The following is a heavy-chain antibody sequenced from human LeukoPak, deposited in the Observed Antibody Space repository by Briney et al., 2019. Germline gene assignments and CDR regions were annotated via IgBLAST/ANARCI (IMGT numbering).Heavy chain of an antibody. V-gene: IGHV5-51*01. CDR3: ARRQGWKVPPVNGNYYYGLDV. Sequence: GESLKISCKGSGYSFSTSWIAWVRQTPGKGLEWMGIIYPGDSDTKYSPSFQGQVTISADKSIATAYLQWSSLKASDTAIYYCARRQGWKVPPVNGNYYYGLDVWGQGTTVIVSS. CDR2: IYPGDSDT. J-gene: IGHJ6*02. D-gene: IGHD2-2*01. CDR1: GYSFSTSW.